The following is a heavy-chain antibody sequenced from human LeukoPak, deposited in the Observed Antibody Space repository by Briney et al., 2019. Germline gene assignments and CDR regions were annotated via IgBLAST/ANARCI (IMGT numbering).Heavy chain of an antibody. Sequence: GGSLRLSCAASGFTFSSFALSWVRQAPGKGLEWVSAISDSDGSTYYSNSVKGRFTISRDNSKNTLYLQMNSLRAEDTAVYYCAKESPHFDYWGQGTLVTVSS. J-gene: IGHJ4*02. V-gene: IGHV3-23*01. CDR3: AKESPHFDY. CDR2: ISDSDGST. CDR1: GFTFSSFA.